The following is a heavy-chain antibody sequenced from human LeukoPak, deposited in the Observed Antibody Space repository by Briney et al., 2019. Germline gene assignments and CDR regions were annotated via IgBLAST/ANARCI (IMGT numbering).Heavy chain of an antibody. D-gene: IGHD4-23*01. CDR2: VHRSGNA. CDR1: GGSISTYY. J-gene: IGHJ3*02. V-gene: IGHV4-4*07. Sequence: SETLSLTCSVSGGSISTYYWSWIRQPAGKGLEWIGRVHRSGNANYNPSLQSRVTMSVDTSKNQISLRLRPVTAADTAVYYCAGSPTVDAAFDIWGQGTMVTVSS. CDR3: AGSPTVDAAFDI.